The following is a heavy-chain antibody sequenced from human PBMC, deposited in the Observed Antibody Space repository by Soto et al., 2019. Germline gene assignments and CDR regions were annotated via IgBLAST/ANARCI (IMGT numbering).Heavy chain of an antibody. J-gene: IGHJ5*02. Sequence: SETLSLTCSISNGSIGGFYWNWIRQSPEKGLEWIGQIYFSGSTIYSPSFQSRVTLSVDSSKSQVALRLTSVTAADTAVYFCARASGLSIYTWFDPWGQGSLVTVFS. V-gene: IGHV4-59*01. CDR1: NGSIGGFY. CDR2: IYFSGST. CDR3: ARASGLSIYTWFDP. D-gene: IGHD3-10*01.